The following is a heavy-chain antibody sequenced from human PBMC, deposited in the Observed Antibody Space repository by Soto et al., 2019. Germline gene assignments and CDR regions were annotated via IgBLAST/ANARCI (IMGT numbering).Heavy chain of an antibody. Sequence: GGSLRLSCAASGFTFSSYSMNWVRQAPGKGLEWVSSISSSSRYIYYADSVKGRFTISRDNAKNSLYLQMNSLRAEDTAVYYCERGLYDSSGYRNGGYWGQGTLVPVSS. V-gene: IGHV3-21*04. CDR1: GFTFSSYS. J-gene: IGHJ4*02. CDR2: ISSSSRYI. D-gene: IGHD3-22*01. CDR3: ERGLYDSSGYRNGGY.